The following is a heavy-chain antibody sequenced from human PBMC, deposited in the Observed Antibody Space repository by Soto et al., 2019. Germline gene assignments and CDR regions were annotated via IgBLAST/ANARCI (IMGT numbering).Heavy chain of an antibody. CDR2: ISYDGSNK. Sequence: PGGSLRLSCAASGFTFSSYGMHWVRQAPGKGLEWVAVISYDGSNKYYADSVKGRFTISRDNSKNTLYLQMNSLRAEDTAVYYCAKNYYDSSGYYPTLYWGQGTLVTVSS. CDR3: AKNYYDSSGYYPTLY. D-gene: IGHD3-22*01. J-gene: IGHJ4*02. V-gene: IGHV3-30*18. CDR1: GFTFSSYG.